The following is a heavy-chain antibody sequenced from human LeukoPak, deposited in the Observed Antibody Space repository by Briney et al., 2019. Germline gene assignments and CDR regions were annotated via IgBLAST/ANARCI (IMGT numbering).Heavy chain of an antibody. CDR2: IIPILGIA. V-gene: IGHV1-69*04. CDR3: ATSIVVVTAIRDYFDY. CDR1: GGTFSIYA. Sequence: GSSVTVSCKASGGTFSIYAISWVRQAPGQGLEWMGRIIPILGIANYAQKFQGRVTITADKSTSTAYMELSSLRSEDTAVYYCATSIVVVTAIRDYFDYWGQGTLVTVSS. D-gene: IGHD2-21*02. J-gene: IGHJ4*02.